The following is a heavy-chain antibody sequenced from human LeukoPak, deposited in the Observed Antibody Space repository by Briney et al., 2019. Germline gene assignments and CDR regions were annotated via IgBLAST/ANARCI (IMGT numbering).Heavy chain of an antibody. CDR3: ARAPIAYNWNYVGYYYMDV. D-gene: IGHD1-7*01. V-gene: IGHV4-4*02. CDR2: IYHSGST. CDR1: GGSISSSNW. J-gene: IGHJ6*03. Sequence: PSETLSLTCAVSGGSISSSNWWSWVRQPPGKGLEWIGEIYHSGSTNYNPSLKSRVTISVDKSKNQFSLKLSSVTAADTAVYYCARAPIAYNWNYVGYYYMDVWGKGTTVTVSS.